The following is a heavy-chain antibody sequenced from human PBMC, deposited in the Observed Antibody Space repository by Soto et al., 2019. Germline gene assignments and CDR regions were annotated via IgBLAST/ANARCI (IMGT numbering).Heavy chain of an antibody. Sequence: SVKRACKASGYTFTSYAIHLVRRPPGQRLEWMGWINAGNGNTKYSQKFQGRVTITRDTSASTAYMELSSLRSEDTAVYYCARGVAVRLRPCAPYGMHVSCQ. CDR1: GYTFTSYA. CDR2: INAGNGNT. V-gene: IGHV1-3*01. J-gene: IGHJ6*02. D-gene: IGHD2-21*01. CDR3: ARGVAVRLRPCAPYGMHV.